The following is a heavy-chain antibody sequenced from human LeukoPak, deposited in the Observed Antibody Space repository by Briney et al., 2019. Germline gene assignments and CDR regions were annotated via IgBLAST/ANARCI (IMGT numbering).Heavy chain of an antibody. CDR3: ARGAYGFDY. D-gene: IGHD1-26*01. CDR2: IDSGGTT. Sequence: TGGSLRLSCAASGFAVNSDYMNWVRQAPGTGLEWVSIIDSGGTTSYTDSVKGRFTISRDNSKNTLFLQMNSLRVEDTALYYCARGAYGFDYWGQGILVSVSS. J-gene: IGHJ4*01. V-gene: IGHV3-53*01. CDR1: GFAVNSDY.